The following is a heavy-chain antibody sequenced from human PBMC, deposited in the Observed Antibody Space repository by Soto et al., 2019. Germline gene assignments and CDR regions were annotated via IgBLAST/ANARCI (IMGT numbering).Heavy chain of an antibody. Sequence: PSETLSVTCPVSVASVNSYHWSWIRQPAGKGLEWIGHIHSSGSTNYNPSLKSRVTMSVDTSKNQFSLRLMSLTAADTAVYYCARDQGVAAAGITWFDPWGQGSLVTAPQ. V-gene: IGHV4-4*07. CDR1: VASVNSYH. CDR2: IHSSGST. CDR3: ARDQGVAAAGITWFDP. J-gene: IGHJ5*02. D-gene: IGHD6-13*01.